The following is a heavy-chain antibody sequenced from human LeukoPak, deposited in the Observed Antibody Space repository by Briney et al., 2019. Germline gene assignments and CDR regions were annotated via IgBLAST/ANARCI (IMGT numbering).Heavy chain of an antibody. Sequence: AETLSLTCTVSGGSISSSSYYWGWIRQPPGKGLEWIGKINHSGSTNYNPSLKSRVTISVDTSKNQFSLKLSSVTAADTAVYYCARGTNYGSGSYYNTRRPKFDYWGQGTLVTVSS. CDR3: ARGTNYGSGSYYNTRRPKFDY. D-gene: IGHD3-10*01. J-gene: IGHJ4*02. CDR1: GGSISSSSYY. CDR2: INHSGST. V-gene: IGHV4-39*07.